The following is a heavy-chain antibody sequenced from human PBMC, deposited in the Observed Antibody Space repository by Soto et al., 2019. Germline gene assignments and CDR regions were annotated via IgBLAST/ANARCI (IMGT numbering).Heavy chain of an antibody. D-gene: IGHD6-13*01. Sequence: EASVKVSCKASGYTFTSYDINWVRQATGQGLEWTGWMNPNSGNTGYAQKFQGRVTMTRNTSISTAYMELSSLRSEDTAVYYCARGVAAAGMFYYYYGMDVWGQGTTVTVSS. CDR2: MNPNSGNT. J-gene: IGHJ6*02. V-gene: IGHV1-8*01. CDR1: GYTFTSYD. CDR3: ARGVAAAGMFYYYYGMDV.